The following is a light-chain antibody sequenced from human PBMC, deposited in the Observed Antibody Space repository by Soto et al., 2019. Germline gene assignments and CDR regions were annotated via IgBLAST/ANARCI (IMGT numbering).Light chain of an antibody. Sequence: QSVLTQPPSASGTPGQRVTISCSGSTSNIGSNPVNWYQQLPGTAPKLLIYSTNQRPSGVPDRFSGSKSGTSASLAISGLQSEDEADYYCATWDASLKGVVFGGGTKVTVL. CDR3: ATWDASLKGVV. CDR2: STN. V-gene: IGLV1-44*01. J-gene: IGLJ2*01. CDR1: TSNIGSNP.